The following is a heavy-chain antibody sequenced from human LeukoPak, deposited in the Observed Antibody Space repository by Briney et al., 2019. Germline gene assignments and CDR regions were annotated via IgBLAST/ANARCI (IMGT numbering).Heavy chain of an antibody. CDR2: INHSGST. J-gene: IGHJ4*02. Sequence: SETLSLTCAVYGGSFSGYYWSWIRQPPGKGLEWIGEINHSGSTNYNPSLKSRVTISVDTSKNQFSLKLSSVTAADTAVYYCARVPTSEQQLHFDYWGQGTLVTVSS. CDR1: GGSFSGYY. V-gene: IGHV4-34*01. D-gene: IGHD6-13*01. CDR3: ARVPTSEQQLHFDY.